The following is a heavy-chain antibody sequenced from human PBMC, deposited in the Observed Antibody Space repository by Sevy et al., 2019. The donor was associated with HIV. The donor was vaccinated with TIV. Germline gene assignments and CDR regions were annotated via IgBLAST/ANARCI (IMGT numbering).Heavy chain of an antibody. V-gene: IGHV1-2*02. J-gene: IGHJ6*02. Sequence: ASVKVSCKASGYTFTGYYMHWVRQAPGQGLEWMGWINPNSGGTNYAQKFQGRVTMTRDTSLSTAYMELSRLRSDDTAVYYCAVVPDPDTYYYDSSGPYGMDVWGQGTTVTVSS. D-gene: IGHD3-22*01. CDR2: INPNSGGT. CDR3: AVVPDPDTYYYDSSGPYGMDV. CDR1: GYTFTGYY.